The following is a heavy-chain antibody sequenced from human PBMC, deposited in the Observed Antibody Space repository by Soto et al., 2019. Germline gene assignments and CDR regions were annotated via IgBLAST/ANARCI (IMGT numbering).Heavy chain of an antibody. J-gene: IGHJ4*01. Sequence: EVQLLESGGGLVQPGGSLRLSCAASGFTFRSYAMSWGRQAPGKGMEGVSAISGGGGSTYYAATEKGRFTISRDNSKNTLYLQMNSLRAEDTAGYYGAKENGYCSSGVEFDYWVHGTRVTVSS. D-gene: IGHD6-13*01. V-gene: IGHV3-23*01. CDR2: ISGGGGST. CDR1: GFTFRSYA. CDR3: AKENGYCSSGVEFDY.